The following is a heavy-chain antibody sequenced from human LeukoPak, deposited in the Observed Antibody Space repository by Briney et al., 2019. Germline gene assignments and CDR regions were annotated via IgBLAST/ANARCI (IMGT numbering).Heavy chain of an antibody. Sequence: GGSLRLSCAASGFTFDDYGMSWVRQAPGKGLEWVSGINWNGGSTGYADSVKGRFTISRDNAKNSLYLQMNSLRGEDTGLYYCARGYYGSGSYFHYFDYWGQGTLVTVSS. CDR1: GFTFDDYG. D-gene: IGHD3-10*01. CDR2: INWNGGST. V-gene: IGHV3-20*04. CDR3: ARGYYGSGSYFHYFDY. J-gene: IGHJ4*02.